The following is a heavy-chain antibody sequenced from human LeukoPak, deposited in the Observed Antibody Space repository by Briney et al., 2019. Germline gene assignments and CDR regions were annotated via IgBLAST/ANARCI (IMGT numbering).Heavy chain of an antibody. Sequence: GGSLRLSCAASGFTFSSYGMHWVRQAPGKGLEWVAFIRYDGSNKYYADSVKGRFTISRDNSKNTLYLQMNSLRAEDTAVYYCAKVRTGRGYYYYYMDVWGKGTTVTVSS. J-gene: IGHJ6*03. CDR3: AKVRTGRGYYYYYMDV. CDR2: IRYDGSNK. D-gene: IGHD1-1*01. CDR1: GFTFSSYG. V-gene: IGHV3-30*02.